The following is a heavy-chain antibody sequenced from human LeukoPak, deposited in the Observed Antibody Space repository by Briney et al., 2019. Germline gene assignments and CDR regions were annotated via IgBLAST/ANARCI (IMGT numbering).Heavy chain of an antibody. CDR2: ISGSGTST. V-gene: IGHV3-23*01. CDR3: EGTYYYDSSDDY. J-gene: IGHJ4*02. D-gene: IGHD3-22*01. CDR1: GFAFRSYA. Sequence: GGSLRLSCAASGFAFRSYAMSWVRQAPGKGLEWVLAISGSGTSTYYADSVKGRFTISRDNSKNTLYLQMNSLRAEDTAVYYCEGTYYYDSSDDYWGQGTLVTVSS.